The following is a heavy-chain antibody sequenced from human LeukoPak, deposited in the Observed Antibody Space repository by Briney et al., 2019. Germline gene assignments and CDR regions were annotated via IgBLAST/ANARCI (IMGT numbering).Heavy chain of an antibody. CDR3: AKSQLLWFGEFNY. CDR2: IWYDGSNK. Sequence: GGSLRLSCAASGFTFSSYGMHWVRQAPGKGLEWVAVIWYDGSNKYYADSVKGRFTISRDNSKNTLHLQMNSLRAEDTAVYYCAKSQLLWFGEFNYWGQGTLVTVSS. CDR1: GFTFSSYG. D-gene: IGHD3-10*01. J-gene: IGHJ4*02. V-gene: IGHV3-33*06.